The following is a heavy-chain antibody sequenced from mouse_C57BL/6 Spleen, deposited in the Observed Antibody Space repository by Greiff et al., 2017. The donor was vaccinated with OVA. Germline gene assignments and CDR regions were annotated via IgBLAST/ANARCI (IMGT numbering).Heavy chain of an antibody. CDR1: GFNIKDYY. CDR2: IDPEDGET. CDR3: ARWGYDYAY. J-gene: IGHJ3*01. D-gene: IGHD2-4*01. Sequence: VQLQQPGAELVKPGASVKLSCTASGFNIKDYYMHWVKQRPEQGLEWIGRIDPEDGETKYAQKFQGKATITADTSSNTAYLQLSSLTSEDTAVYYCARWGYDYAYWGQGTLVTVSA. V-gene: IGHV14-2*01.